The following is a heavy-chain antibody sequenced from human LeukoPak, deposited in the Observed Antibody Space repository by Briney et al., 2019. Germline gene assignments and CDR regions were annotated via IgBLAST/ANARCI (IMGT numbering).Heavy chain of an antibody. J-gene: IGHJ4*02. CDR1: EFTFSNYW. Sequence: GGSLRLSCAASEFTFSNYWMSWVRQDPGKGLEWVANINEDGSEKYYVDSVKGRFTISRDNAKNSLYLQMNSLRAEDTAVYYCARSADKGSVDYWGQGTLVTVSS. V-gene: IGHV3-7*03. D-gene: IGHD2-15*01. CDR2: INEDGSEK. CDR3: ARSADKGSVDY.